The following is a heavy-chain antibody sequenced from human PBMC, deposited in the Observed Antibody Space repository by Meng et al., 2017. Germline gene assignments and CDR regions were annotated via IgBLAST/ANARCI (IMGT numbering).Heavy chain of an antibody. CDR1: GYTFTGYY. CDR3: ARAADSSDIVVVPAAMAGSLGDY. J-gene: IGHJ4*02. V-gene: IGHV1-46*01. D-gene: IGHD2-2*01. CDR2: INPSGGST. Sequence: ASVKVSCKASGYTFTGYYMHWVRQAPGQGLEWMGIINPSGGSTSYAQKFQGRVTMTRDTSTSTVYMELSSLRSEDTAVYYCARAADSSDIVVVPAAMAGSLGDYWGQGTLVTVSS.